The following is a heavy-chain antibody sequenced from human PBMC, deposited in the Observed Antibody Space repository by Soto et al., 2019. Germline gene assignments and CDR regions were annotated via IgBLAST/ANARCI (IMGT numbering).Heavy chain of an antibody. CDR1: GFTVSSNY. J-gene: IGHJ6*02. CDR2: IYSGGST. D-gene: IGHD6-6*01. Sequence: PGGSLRLSCAASGFTVSSNYMSWVRQAPGKGLEWVSVIYSGGSTYYADSVKGRFTISRDNSKNTLYLQMNSLRAEDTAVYYCARDLVEMAPYYYYGMDVWGQGTTVTVSS. V-gene: IGHV3-53*01. CDR3: ARDLVEMAPYYYYGMDV.